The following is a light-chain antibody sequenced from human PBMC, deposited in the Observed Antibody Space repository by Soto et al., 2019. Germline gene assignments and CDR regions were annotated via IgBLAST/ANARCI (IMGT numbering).Light chain of an antibody. CDR2: KAS. V-gene: IGKV1-5*03. CDR1: QTISSW. J-gene: IGKJ1*01. Sequence: DIQMTQSPSTLCGTDRNRLTITYRASQTISSWLAWYQQKQGKAPKLLIYKASTLKSGVPSRFSGSGSGTEFTLTISSLQPDDFATYYCLQFNTCPWTFGQGTKVDIK. CDR3: LQFNTCPWT.